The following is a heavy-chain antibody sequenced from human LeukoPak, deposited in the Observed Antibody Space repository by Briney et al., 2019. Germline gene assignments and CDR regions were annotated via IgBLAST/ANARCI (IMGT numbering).Heavy chain of an antibody. CDR2: LYYSGSA. CDR1: GGSISSNNYY. CDR3: ARTYDYIWGSFRSHSFDS. D-gene: IGHD3-16*02. V-gene: IGHV4-39*01. Sequence: SETLSLTCTVSGGSISSNNYYWGWIRQPPGKGLEWLGSLYYSGSAYYNPSLKSRVTISVDASKNQFSLKLSSVTAADTGVYYCARTYDYIWGSFRSHSFDSWGQGTLVTVSS. J-gene: IGHJ4*02.